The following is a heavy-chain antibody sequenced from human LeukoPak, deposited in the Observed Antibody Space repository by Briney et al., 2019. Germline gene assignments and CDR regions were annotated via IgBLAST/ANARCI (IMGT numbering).Heavy chain of an antibody. V-gene: IGHV3-73*01. J-gene: IGHJ6*04. CDR3: THPAYYYNVDV. CDR2: IKTKADNYAT. D-gene: IGHD6-25*01. Sequence: GGSLRLSCSASGLTFSVSAIHWVRQASGKGLEWVGRIKTKADNYATAYAASVKGRFTISRDDSTNTAYLQMNSLKTEDTAVNYCTHPAYYYNVDVWGKGTTVTVSS. CDR1: GLTFSVSA.